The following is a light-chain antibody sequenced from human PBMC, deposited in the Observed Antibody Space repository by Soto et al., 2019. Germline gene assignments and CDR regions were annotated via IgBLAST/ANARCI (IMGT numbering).Light chain of an antibody. Sequence: DIQMIQSPSTLSASLGDRVTITCRASQSISGWLAWYQQKPGKAPKLLIYKASSLESGVPSRFSGSGSGTEFTLTISSLQPDDFATYYCQQYNSHSPWTFGQGTKVDIK. V-gene: IGKV1-5*03. J-gene: IGKJ1*01. CDR2: KAS. CDR1: QSISGW. CDR3: QQYNSHSPWT.